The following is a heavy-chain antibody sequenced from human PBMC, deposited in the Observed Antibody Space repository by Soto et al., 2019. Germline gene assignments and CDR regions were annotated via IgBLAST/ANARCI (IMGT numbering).Heavy chain of an antibody. Sequence: PSETLSLTCTVSGGSVSSGSYYWSWIRQPPGKGLEWIGYIYYSGSTNYNPSLKSRVTISVDTSKNQFSLKLSSVTAADTAVYYCARESRKRTRFGELLHPNIPWGQGTLVTVSS. D-gene: IGHD3-10*01. CDR1: GGSVSSGSYY. CDR3: ARESRKRTRFGELLHPNIP. CDR2: IYYSGST. J-gene: IGHJ5*02. V-gene: IGHV4-61*01.